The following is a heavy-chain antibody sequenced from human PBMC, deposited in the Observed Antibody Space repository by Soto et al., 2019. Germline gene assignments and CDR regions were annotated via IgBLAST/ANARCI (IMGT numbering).Heavy chain of an antibody. D-gene: IGHD6-25*01. CDR1: GYTFTDYW. Sequence: RGESLKISGKGSGYTFTDYWIGWVRQMPGRGLEWMGLIYPADSNARYSPSFQGQVTISADNSINTAYLQWSSLKASDTAIYYCAREAAPVWGQGALVTVSS. V-gene: IGHV5-51*01. CDR3: AREAAPV. CDR2: IYPADSNA. J-gene: IGHJ4*02.